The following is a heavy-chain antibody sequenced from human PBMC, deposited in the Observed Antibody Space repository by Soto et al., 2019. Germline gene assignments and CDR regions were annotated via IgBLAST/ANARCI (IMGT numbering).Heavy chain of an antibody. D-gene: IGHD1-26*01. CDR3: ARSRFGIMAYYYGMDV. CDR2: ISSSGSTI. CDR1: GFTFSDYY. Sequence: QVQLVEPGGGLVKPGGSLRLSCAASGFTFSDYYMSWIRQAPGKGLEWVSYISSSGSTIYYADSVKGRFTISRDNAKNSLFLQMNSLRAEDTAVYYCARSRFGIMAYYYGMDVWGQGTTVTVSS. V-gene: IGHV3-11*01. J-gene: IGHJ6*02.